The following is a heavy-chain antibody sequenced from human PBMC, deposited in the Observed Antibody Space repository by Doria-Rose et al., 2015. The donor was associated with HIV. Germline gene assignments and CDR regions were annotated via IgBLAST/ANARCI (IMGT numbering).Heavy chain of an antibody. D-gene: IGHD6-13*01. CDR2: IFSDDER. V-gene: IGHV2-26*01. CDR3: ARIKSSRWYHKYYFDF. Sequence: ESGPVLVKPTETLTLTCTVSGVSLSSPGMGLGWIRQPPGKALEWPANIFSDDERSYKTSLKSRLTISRGTSKSQVVLTMTDMDPVDTATYYCARIKSSRWYHKYYFDFWGQGTLVIVSA. J-gene: IGHJ4*02. CDR1: GVSLSSPGMG.